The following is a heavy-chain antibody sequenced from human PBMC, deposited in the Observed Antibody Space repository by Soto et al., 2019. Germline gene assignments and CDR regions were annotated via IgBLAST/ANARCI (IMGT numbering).Heavy chain of an antibody. CDR1: GFTVSSSY. Sequence: EVQLVESGGGSVQPGGSLRLSCAASGFTVSSSYMSWVRQAPGEGPEWVSVIYRGGDTYYADSVKGRFTISRHNSKNTLYLQMNSLRAEDTAVYYCARRESSGFYSDWYFDLWGRGTLVTVSS. D-gene: IGHD2-15*01. V-gene: IGHV3-53*04. CDR3: ARRESSGFYSDWYFDL. J-gene: IGHJ2*01. CDR2: IYRGGDT.